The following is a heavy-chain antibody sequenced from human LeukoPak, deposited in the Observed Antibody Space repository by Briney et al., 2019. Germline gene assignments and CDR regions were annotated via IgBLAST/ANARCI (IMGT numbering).Heavy chain of an antibody. D-gene: IGHD3-9*01. CDR3: ARRRKNYDILTGYYTYYFDY. CDR1: GGSISSYY. V-gene: IGHV4-59*08. J-gene: IGHJ4*02. Sequence: SETLSLTCTVPGGSISSYYWSWIRQPPGKGLEWIGYIYYSGSTNYNPSLKSRVTISVDTSRNQFSLKLSSVTAADTAVYYCARRRKNYDILTGYYTYYFDYWGQGTLVTVSS. CDR2: IYYSGST.